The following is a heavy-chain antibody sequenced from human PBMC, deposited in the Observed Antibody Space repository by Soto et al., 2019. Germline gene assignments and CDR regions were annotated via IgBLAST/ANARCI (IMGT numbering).Heavy chain of an antibody. J-gene: IGHJ6*02. CDR1: GYTFTSYA. V-gene: IGHV1-3*01. Sequence: ASVKVSCKASGYTFTSYAMHWVRQAPGQRLEWMGWINAGNGNTKYSQKFQGRVTITRDTSASTAYMELSSLRSEDTAVYYCARDREVGYCSSTSCYGHPYYYYYGMDVWGQGTTVTVSS. CDR3: ARDREVGYCSSTSCYGHPYYYYYGMDV. CDR2: INAGNGNT. D-gene: IGHD2-2*01.